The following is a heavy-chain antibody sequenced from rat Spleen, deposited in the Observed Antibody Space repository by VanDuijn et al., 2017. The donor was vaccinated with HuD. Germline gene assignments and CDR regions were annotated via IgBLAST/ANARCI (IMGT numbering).Heavy chain of an antibody. CDR2: ITNTGGST. D-gene: IGHD1-1*01. CDR1: GFTFNNYW. CDR3: TRVSAYYYSGDGYFDY. J-gene: IGHJ2*01. Sequence: EVQLVESGGGLVQPGRSLKLSCVASGFTFNNYWMTWIRQAPGKGLEWVASITNTGGSTYYPDSVKGRFTISRDNAKSTLYLQMNSLRSEDTATYYCTRVSAYYYSGDGYFDYWGQGVMVTVSS. V-gene: IGHV5-31*01.